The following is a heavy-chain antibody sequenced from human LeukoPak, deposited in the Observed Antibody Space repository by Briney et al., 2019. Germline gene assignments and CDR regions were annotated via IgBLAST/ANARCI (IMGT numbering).Heavy chain of an antibody. D-gene: IGHD6-13*01. CDR2: ISWYSGSI. V-gene: IGHV3-9*01. J-gene: IGHJ5*02. CDR3: AKDGSSSWGLWFDP. CDR1: GFTFDDYA. Sequence: GRSLRLSCAASGFTFDDYAMHWVRQAPGTGLEWVSGISWYSGSIGYADAVKGRFTISRDNAKNSLYLQMNSLRAEDTALYYCAKDGSSSWGLWFDPWGQGTLVTVSS.